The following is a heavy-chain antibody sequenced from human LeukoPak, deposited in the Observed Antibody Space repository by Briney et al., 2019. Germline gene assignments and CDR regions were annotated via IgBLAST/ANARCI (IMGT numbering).Heavy chain of an antibody. CDR1: GSTFSSYA. CDR3: AKDLPSGRQPGGRTY. D-gene: IGHD2-15*01. J-gene: IGHJ4*02. V-gene: IGHV3-23*01. Sequence: GGSLRLSCAASGSTFSSYAMSWVRQAPGKGLEWVSSIIGSGGSTYYADSVMGRFTISRDNSKNTLYLQMNSLRAEDTAVYYCAKDLPSGRQPGGRTYWGQGTLVTVSS. CDR2: IIGSGGST.